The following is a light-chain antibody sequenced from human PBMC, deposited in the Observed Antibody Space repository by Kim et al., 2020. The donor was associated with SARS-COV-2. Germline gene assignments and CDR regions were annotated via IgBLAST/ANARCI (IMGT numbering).Light chain of an antibody. Sequence: DIQMTQSPSSLYASVGDRVTITCQASQDVSIYLNWYRQKPGKAPELLIYDASNLEIGVPSRFSGSGSGKDFSFTISSLQPEDIATYYCQHYGDLPITFGQGTRLEIK. CDR1: QDVSIY. J-gene: IGKJ5*01. V-gene: IGKV1-33*01. CDR3: QHYGDLPIT. CDR2: DAS.